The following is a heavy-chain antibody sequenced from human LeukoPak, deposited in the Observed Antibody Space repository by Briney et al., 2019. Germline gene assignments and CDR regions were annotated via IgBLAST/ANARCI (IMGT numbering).Heavy chain of an antibody. CDR1: GYTFIDYY. CDR2: INVKSGAT. V-gene: IGHV1-2*06. CDR3: ARVGRESSTGWLDY. Sequence: ASVKVSCKASGYTFIDYYFNWVRQAPGQGPEWMGRINVKSGATDYAQRFQGRVTVTRDTSISTAYMELSSLRSDDTAVYYCARVGRESSTGWLDYWGQGTLVTVSS. D-gene: IGHD6-19*01. J-gene: IGHJ4*02.